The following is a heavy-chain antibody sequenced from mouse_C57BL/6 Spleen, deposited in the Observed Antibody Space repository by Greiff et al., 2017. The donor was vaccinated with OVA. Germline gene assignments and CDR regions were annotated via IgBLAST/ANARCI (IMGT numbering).Heavy chain of an antibody. D-gene: IGHD1-1*01. CDR1: GYSFTSYY. Sequence: VQLQQSGPELVKPGASVKISCKASGYSFTSYYIHWVKQRPGQGLEWIGWIYPGSGNTQYNEKFKGKATLTADTSSSTAYMQLSSLTSEDSAVYYCARWGTTVGVDYWGQGTSVTVSS. V-gene: IGHV1-66*01. CDR3: ARWGTTVGVDY. J-gene: IGHJ4*01. CDR2: IYPGSGNT.